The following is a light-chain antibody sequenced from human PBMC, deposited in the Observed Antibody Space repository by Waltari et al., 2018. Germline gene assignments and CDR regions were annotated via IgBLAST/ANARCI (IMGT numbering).Light chain of an antibody. CDR1: QSVSNNY. J-gene: IGKJ2*01. CDR2: GAS. V-gene: IGKV3-20*01. CDR3: QQYGRSPRT. Sequence: EIVLTQSPDTPSLSPGERATLYCRAGQSVSNNYLAWYQHKPGQAPRLLIYGASTRATGIPGRFTGSGSGTEFTLTITRLEAEDFAVYFCQQYGRSPRTFGQGTKLEIK.